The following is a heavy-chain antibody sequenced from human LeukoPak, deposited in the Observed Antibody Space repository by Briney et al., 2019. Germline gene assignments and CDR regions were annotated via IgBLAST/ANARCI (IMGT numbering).Heavy chain of an antibody. V-gene: IGHV4-59*01. D-gene: IGHD6-13*01. CDR3: ARGYSSSWTDFFHYYMDV. CDR2: IYYSGST. J-gene: IGHJ6*03. CDR1: GGSISSYY. Sequence: SETLSLTCTVSGGSISSYYWSWIRQPPGKGLEGIGYIYYSGSTNYNPSLKSRVTISVDTSKNQFSLKLSSVTAADTAVYYCARGYSSSWTDFFHYYMDVWGKGTTVTVSS.